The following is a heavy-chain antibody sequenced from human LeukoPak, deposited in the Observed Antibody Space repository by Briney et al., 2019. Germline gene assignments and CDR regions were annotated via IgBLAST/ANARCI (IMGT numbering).Heavy chain of an antibody. J-gene: IGHJ3*02. CDR2: IRYDGSNK. Sequence: GGSLRLSCAASGFTFSSYWMSWVRQAPGKGLEWVAFIRYDGSNKYYADSVKGRFTISRDNSKNTLYLQMNSLRAEDTAVYYCAKGLEKYQLEDAFDIWGQGTMVTVSS. V-gene: IGHV3-30*02. CDR3: AKGLEKYQLEDAFDI. CDR1: GFTFSSYW. D-gene: IGHD2-2*01.